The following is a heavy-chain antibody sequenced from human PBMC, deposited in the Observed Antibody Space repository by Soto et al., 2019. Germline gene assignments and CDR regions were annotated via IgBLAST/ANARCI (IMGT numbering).Heavy chain of an antibody. CDR1: VDSITNAIFY. Sequence: LTCNVHVDSITNAIFYWRWIRQHPRKGLEWIGYIYYTGTTYYSPSLESRVAISVDNSQNQFSLKLGAVTAADTAVYYCARAYRTRCADRSCPGWVDNRGKGTLVT. V-gene: IGHV4-31*03. CDR3: ARAYRTRCADRSCPGWVDN. CDR2: IYYTGTT. J-gene: IGHJ4*02. D-gene: IGHD1-26*01.